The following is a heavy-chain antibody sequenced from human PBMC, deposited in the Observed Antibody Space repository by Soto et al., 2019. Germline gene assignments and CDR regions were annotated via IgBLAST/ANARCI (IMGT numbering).Heavy chain of an antibody. J-gene: IGHJ5*02. D-gene: IGHD6-6*01. V-gene: IGHV3-30*18. CDR1: GFTFSSYG. CDR3: AKDESPGWSSSSLWFDP. CDR2: ISYDGSNK. Sequence: GGSLRLSCAASGFTFSSYGMHWVRQAPGKGLEWVAVISYDGSNKYYADSVKGRFTISRDNSKNTLYLQMNSLRAEDTAVYYCAKDESPGWSSSSLWFDPWGQGTLVTVSS.